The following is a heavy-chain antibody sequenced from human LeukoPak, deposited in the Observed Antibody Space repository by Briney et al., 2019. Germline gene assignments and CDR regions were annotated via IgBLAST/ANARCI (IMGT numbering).Heavy chain of an antibody. CDR3: ARERGDRAGYFDL. J-gene: IGHJ2*01. V-gene: IGHV4-59*01. CDR2: IYYSGST. Sequence: PSETLSLTCTVSGGSISSYYWSWIRQPPGKGLGWIGYIYYSGSTNYNPSLKSRVTISVDTSKNQFSLKLSSVTAADTAVYYCARERGDRAGYFDLWGRGTLVTVSS. D-gene: IGHD4-17*01. CDR1: GGSISSYY.